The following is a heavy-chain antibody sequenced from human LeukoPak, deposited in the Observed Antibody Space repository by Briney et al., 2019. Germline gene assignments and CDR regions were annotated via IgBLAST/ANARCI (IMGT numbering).Heavy chain of an antibody. J-gene: IGHJ5*02. CDR2: IYDRGPA. CDR1: GGSINGYS. Sequence: PSETLSLTCTVSGGSINGYSWNWIRQPPGKGLEWIGCIYDRGPAHYNPSLKSRFTISVDRPKNQFFLNVTSLTAADTAVYYCARSRQASGLFSSWGQGTLVVVSS. V-gene: IGHV4-30-2*01. CDR3: ARSRQASGLFSS. D-gene: IGHD3-10*01.